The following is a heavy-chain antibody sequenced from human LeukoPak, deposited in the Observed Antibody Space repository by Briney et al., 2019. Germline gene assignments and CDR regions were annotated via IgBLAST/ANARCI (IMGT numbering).Heavy chain of an antibody. CDR3: ARDQNEYYYDSSGYSL. J-gene: IGHJ4*02. D-gene: IGHD3-22*01. V-gene: IGHV4-59*01. CDR1: GGSISSYY. CDR2: IYYSGST. Sequence: SETLSLTCTVSGGSISSYYWSWIRQPPGKGLEWIGYIYYSGSTNYNPSLKNRVTISVDTSKNQFSLKLSSVTAADTAVYYCARDQNEYYYDSSGYSLWGQGTLDTISS.